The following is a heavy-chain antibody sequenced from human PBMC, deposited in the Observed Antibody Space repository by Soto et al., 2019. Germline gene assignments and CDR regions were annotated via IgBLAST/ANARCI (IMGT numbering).Heavy chain of an antibody. V-gene: IGHV3-30*18. D-gene: IGHD5-18*01. CDR3: AKGRARYSYGLTLGY. CDR2: ISYDGSNK. Sequence: GGSLRLSCAASGFTFSSYGMHWVRQAPGKGLEWVAVISYDGSNKYYADSVKGRFTISRDNSKNTLYLQMNSLRAEDTAVYYCAKGRARYSYGLTLGYWGQGTLVTVSS. CDR1: GFTFSSYG. J-gene: IGHJ4*02.